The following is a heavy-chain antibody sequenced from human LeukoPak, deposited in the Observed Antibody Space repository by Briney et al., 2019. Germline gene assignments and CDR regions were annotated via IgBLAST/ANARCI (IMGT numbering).Heavy chain of an antibody. CDR1: GFTFDDYG. CDR3: ANVSALDSSGYLDY. Sequence: GGSLRLSCAASGFTFDDYGMSWVRQAPGKGLEWVAVISYDGSNKYYADSVKGRFTISRDNSKNTLYLQMNSLRAEDTAVYYCANVSALDSSGYLDYWGQGTLVTVSS. V-gene: IGHV3-30*18. D-gene: IGHD3-22*01. J-gene: IGHJ4*02. CDR2: ISYDGSNK.